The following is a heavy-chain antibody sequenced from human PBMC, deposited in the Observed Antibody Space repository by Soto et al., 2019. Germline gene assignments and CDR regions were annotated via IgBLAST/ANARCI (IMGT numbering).Heavy chain of an antibody. CDR3: AKDEAMYYFDY. J-gene: IGHJ4*02. Sequence: GGSLRLSCAASGFTFSSYAMTWVRQAPGKGLEWVSAISGSGGNTYYADSVKGRFTISRDNSKNTLYLQMNSLRAEDTAVYYCAKDEAMYYFDYWGQGTLVTVSS. CDR1: GFTFSSYA. V-gene: IGHV3-23*01. CDR2: ISGSGGNT.